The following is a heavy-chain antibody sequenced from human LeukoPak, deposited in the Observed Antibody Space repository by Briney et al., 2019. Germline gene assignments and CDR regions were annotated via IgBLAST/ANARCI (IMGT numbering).Heavy chain of an antibody. CDR1: GFTFTSSA. Sequence: SVKVSCKASGFTFTSSAVQWVRQARGQRLEWIGWIVVGSGNTNYAQKFQERVTITRDMSTGTAYMELSGLRSEDTAVYYCARDPSPGQWPPTGGHWFDPWGQGTLVTVSS. CDR2: IVVGSGNT. J-gene: IGHJ5*02. D-gene: IGHD6-19*01. CDR3: ARDPSPGQWPPTGGHWFDP. V-gene: IGHV1-58*01.